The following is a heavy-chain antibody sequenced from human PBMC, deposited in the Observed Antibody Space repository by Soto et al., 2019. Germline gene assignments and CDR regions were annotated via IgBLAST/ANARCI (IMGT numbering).Heavy chain of an antibody. CDR1: GYTLTELS. V-gene: IGHV1-24*01. D-gene: IGHD3-10*01. CDR3: ATEGGITMVRGAPHYYYYGMDV. J-gene: IGHJ6*02. Sequence: GASVKVSCKVSGYTLTELSMHWVRQAPGKGLEWMGGFDPEDGETICAQKFQGRVTMTEDTSTDTAYMELSSLGSEDTAVYYCATEGGITMVRGAPHYYYYGMDVSGQGTTVTVSS. CDR2: FDPEDGET.